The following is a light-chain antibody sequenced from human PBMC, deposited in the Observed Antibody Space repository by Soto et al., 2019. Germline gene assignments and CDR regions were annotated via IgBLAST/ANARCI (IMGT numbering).Light chain of an antibody. CDR3: QHYDSLPIT. V-gene: IGKV3-20*01. J-gene: IGKJ5*01. Sequence: EIVLTQSPSVLSLSPGERATLSCRSSQSVDRYLAWYQQKPGQPPRLLIYGASSRATGIPDRFSGSGSGTDFTLTISRLEPEDFAVFYCQHYDSLPITFGQGTRLEI. CDR1: QSVDRY. CDR2: GAS.